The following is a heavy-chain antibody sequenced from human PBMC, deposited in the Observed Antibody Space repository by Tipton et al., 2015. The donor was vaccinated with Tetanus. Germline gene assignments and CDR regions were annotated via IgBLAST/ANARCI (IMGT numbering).Heavy chain of an antibody. Sequence: TLSLTCTVSGGSISSSSYYWGWIRQPPGKGLEWIGSIYYSGSTYYNPSLKSRVTISVDTSKSQFSLNLSSVTAADAAVYYCARENWSYGNSFDYWGQGIQVTVSS. CDR3: ARENWSYGNSFDY. J-gene: IGHJ4*02. V-gene: IGHV4-39*07. CDR2: IYYSGST. CDR1: GGSISSSSYY. D-gene: IGHD3-16*01.